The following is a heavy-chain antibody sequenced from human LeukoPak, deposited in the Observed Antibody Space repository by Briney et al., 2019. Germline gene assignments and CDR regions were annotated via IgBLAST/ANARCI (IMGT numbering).Heavy chain of an antibody. J-gene: IGHJ4*02. CDR3: ARTIVGATGGIDY. CDR1: GYSISSGYY. V-gene: IGHV4-38-2*01. CDR2: IYHSGST. D-gene: IGHD1-26*01. Sequence: SETLSLTCAVSGYSISSGYYWGWIRQPPGKGLEWIGSIYHSGSTYYNPSLKSRVTISVDTSKNQFSLKLSSVTAADTAVYYCARTIVGATGGIDYWGQGTLVTVSS.